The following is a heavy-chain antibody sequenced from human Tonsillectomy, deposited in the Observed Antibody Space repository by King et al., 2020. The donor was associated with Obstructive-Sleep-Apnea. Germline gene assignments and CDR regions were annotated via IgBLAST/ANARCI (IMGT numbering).Heavy chain of an antibody. CDR3: ATSSSWYSYDY. J-gene: IGHJ4*02. CDR1: GGSFSGYY. V-gene: IGHV4-34*01. D-gene: IGHD6-13*01. CDR2: INHRGST. Sequence: VQLQQWGAGLLKPSETLSLTCAVYGGSFSGYYWSWIRQPPGKGLWWIGEINHRGSTNYKPSLKSRVTISVDTSKNQFSLTLSSVTAADTAVYYCATSSSWYSYDYWGQGTLVTVSS.